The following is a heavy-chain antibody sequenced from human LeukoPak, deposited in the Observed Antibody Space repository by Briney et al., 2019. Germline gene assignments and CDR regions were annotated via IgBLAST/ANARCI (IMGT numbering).Heavy chain of an antibody. CDR1: GCSISSYY. J-gene: IGHJ4*02. CDR3: SGRSTLTDYFFDY. CDR2: NYYSGSR. Sequence: SETLSLPCTVSGCSISSYYWSWLRQPPGKGLEWLGYNYYSGSRNYNPSLMNRVTISVDTSKNKYSLKLRSVTAADTAVEYWSGRSTLTDYFFDYWGQGTLVTVSS. V-gene: IGHV4-59*01. D-gene: IGHD3-10*01.